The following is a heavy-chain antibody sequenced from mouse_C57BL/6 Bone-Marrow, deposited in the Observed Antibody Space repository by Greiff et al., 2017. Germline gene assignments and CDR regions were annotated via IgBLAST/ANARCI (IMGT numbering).Heavy chain of an antibody. J-gene: IGHJ4*01. CDR2: ISSGGDYI. V-gene: IGHV5-9-1*02. CDR1: GFTFSSYA. Sequence: EVQVVESGEGLVKPGGSLKLSCAASGFTFSSYAMSWVRQTPEKRLEWVAYISSGGDYIYYADTVKGRFTISRDNARNTLYLQMSSLKSEDTAMYYCTRGALLYYGRSLYAMDYWGQGTSVTVSS. D-gene: IGHD1-1*01. CDR3: TRGALLYYGRSLYAMDY.